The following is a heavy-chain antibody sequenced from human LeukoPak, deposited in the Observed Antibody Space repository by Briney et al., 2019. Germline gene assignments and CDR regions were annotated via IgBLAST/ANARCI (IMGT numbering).Heavy chain of an antibody. J-gene: IGHJ4*02. CDR1: GGSISSYY. CDR2: IYYSGST. D-gene: IGHD1-26*01. V-gene: IGHV4-59*01. Sequence: SETLSLTCTVSGGSISSYYWSWIRQPPGKGLEWIGYIYYSGSTNYNPTLKSRVTISVDTSKNQFSLKLSSVTAADTAVYYCARLGRVGYWGQGTLVTVSS. CDR3: ARLGRVGY.